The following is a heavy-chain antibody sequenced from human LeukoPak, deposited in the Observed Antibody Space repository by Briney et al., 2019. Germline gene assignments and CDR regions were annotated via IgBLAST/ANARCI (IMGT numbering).Heavy chain of an antibody. CDR1: GFTFTTYW. Sequence: GESLRLSCTASGFTFTTYWMSWVRHPPGKGLEWVANIKQDGTEKYYVDSVKGRFTISRDNAKNSLYLQMNDLRAEDTATYYCARGATDTTRWFAPWGQGTLVTVSS. CDR3: ARGATDTTRWFAP. J-gene: IGHJ5*02. D-gene: IGHD1-7*01. V-gene: IGHV3-7*01. CDR2: IKQDGTEK.